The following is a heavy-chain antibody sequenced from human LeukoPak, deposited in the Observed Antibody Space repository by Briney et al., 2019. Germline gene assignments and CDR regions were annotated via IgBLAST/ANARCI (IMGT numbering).Heavy chain of an antibody. J-gene: IGHJ4*02. V-gene: IGHV3-23*01. CDR1: GFTFSSYA. Sequence: GGSLRLSCAASGFTFSSYAMSWVRQAPGKGLEWVSAISGSGGSTYYADSVKGRFTISRDNSKNTLYLQMNSLRAEDTVVYYCAKALGLHIVVVTATLYFDYWGQGTLVTVSS. CDR2: ISGSGGST. CDR3: AKALGLHIVVVTATLYFDY. D-gene: IGHD2-21*02.